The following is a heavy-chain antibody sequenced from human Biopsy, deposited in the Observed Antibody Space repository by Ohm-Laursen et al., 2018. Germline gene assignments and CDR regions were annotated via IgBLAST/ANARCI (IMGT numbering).Heavy chain of an antibody. CDR1: GDSVTKYY. V-gene: IGHV4-59*02. J-gene: IGHJ6*02. Sequence: GTLSLTCTVSGDSVTKYYWSWIRQPPGKGLEWIGHIYYSVMTNYNPSLQSRVSISVDTSRNQVSLTLSSVTVADTAVYYCARDSGILNYGNFKYYHYYGMDVWGQGTKVTVSS. D-gene: IGHD4-11*01. CDR2: IYYSVMT. CDR3: ARDSGILNYGNFKYYHYYGMDV.